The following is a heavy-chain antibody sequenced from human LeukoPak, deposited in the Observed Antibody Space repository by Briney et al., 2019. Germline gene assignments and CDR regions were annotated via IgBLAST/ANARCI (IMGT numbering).Heavy chain of an antibody. CDR2: IYSSVT. CDR1: GFTVSSNS. V-gene: IGHV3-53*01. J-gene: IGHJ4*02. Sequence: GGSLRLSCTVSGFTVSSNSMSWVRQAPGKGLEWVSFIYSSVTHYSDPVKGRFTISRDNSKNTLYLQMNSLRAEDTAVYYCARRAGAYSHPYDYWGQGTLVTVSS. D-gene: IGHD4/OR15-4a*01. CDR3: ARRAGAYSHPYDY.